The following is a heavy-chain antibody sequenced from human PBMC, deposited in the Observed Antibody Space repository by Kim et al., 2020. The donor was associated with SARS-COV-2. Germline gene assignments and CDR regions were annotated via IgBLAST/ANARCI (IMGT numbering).Heavy chain of an antibody. V-gene: IGHV3-9*01. CDR1: GFTFDDYA. J-gene: IGHJ4*02. CDR2: ISWNSGSI. D-gene: IGHD4-17*01. Sequence: GGSLTLSCAASGFTFDDYAMHWVRQAPGKGLEWVSGISWNSGSIGYADSVKGRFTISRDNAKNSLYLQMNSLRAEDTALYYCAKFDYGDSYWGQGTLVTVSS. CDR3: AKFDYGDSY.